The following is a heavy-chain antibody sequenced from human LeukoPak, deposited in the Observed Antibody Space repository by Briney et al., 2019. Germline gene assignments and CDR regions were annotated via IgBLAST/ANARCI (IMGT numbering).Heavy chain of an antibody. CDR2: IIPIFGTA. Sequence: ASVKVSCKASGGTFSSYAISWVRQAPGQGLEWMGGIIPIFGTANYAQKFQGRVTITTDESTSTAYMELSSLRSEDTAVYYCATPNYYNSSGYVYWGQGTLVTVSS. D-gene: IGHD3-22*01. J-gene: IGHJ4*02. CDR3: ATPNYYNSSGYVY. V-gene: IGHV1-69*05. CDR1: GGTFSSYA.